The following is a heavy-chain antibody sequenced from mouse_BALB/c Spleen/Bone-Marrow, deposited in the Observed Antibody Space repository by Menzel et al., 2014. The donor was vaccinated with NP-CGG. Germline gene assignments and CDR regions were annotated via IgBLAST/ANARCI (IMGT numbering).Heavy chain of an antibody. CDR1: GYTFSSYY. CDR3: RRSNDGYWDFDV. CDR2: INPSNGGT. V-gene: IGHV1S81*02. D-gene: IGHD2-12*01. Sequence: VQLQQSGAELVKPGASVKLSCKASGYTFSSYYMYWVKQRPGQGLEWIGEINPSNGGTKFNEKFKSKATLTVDKSSSKAYMKISTLKSDDSAVYSSRRSNDGYWDFDVWGAGTTVTVSS. J-gene: IGHJ1*01.